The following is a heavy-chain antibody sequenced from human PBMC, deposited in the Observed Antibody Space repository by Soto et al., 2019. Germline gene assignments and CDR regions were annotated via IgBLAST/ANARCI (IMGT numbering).Heavy chain of an antibody. D-gene: IGHD5-18*01. Sequence: GASVKVSCKASGGTFSSYTISWVRQAPGQGLEWMGRIIPILGIANYAQKFQGRVTITADKSTSTAYMELRSLRSDDTAVYYCARDLSYGLCDYWGQGTLVTVSS. CDR1: GGTFSSYT. J-gene: IGHJ4*02. CDR2: IIPILGIA. V-gene: IGHV1-69*04. CDR3: ARDLSYGLCDY.